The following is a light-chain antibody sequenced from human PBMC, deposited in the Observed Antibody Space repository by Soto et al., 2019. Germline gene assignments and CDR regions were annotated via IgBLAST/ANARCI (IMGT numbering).Light chain of an antibody. J-gene: IGKJ1*01. Sequence: EIGLTQSPDTLSLSPGERATLSCRASQSVTYDQLAWYRQTPGQAPRLLIYGASSRAAGIPDRFSGSGSGTDFTLTISRLEPEDFVVYHCQQYGDLPPTFGQGTKVDIK. CDR2: GAS. CDR1: QSVTYDQ. CDR3: QQYGDLPPT. V-gene: IGKV3-20*01.